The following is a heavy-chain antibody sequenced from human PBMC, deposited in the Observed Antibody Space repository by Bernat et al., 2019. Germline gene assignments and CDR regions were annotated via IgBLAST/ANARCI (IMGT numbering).Heavy chain of an antibody. Sequence: QVHLVESGGGVVQPGRSLRLSSVASGFTFSRHGMNWVRQAPGKGLEWVAGISGDGSRKYYADSVQGRFSIARDNSKNTPYLQMNSLRDEDTAVYYCTRESGSSGYYGGFDMWGQGTLVTVSS. CDR3: TRESGSSGYYGGFDM. D-gene: IGHD3-22*01. J-gene: IGHJ3*02. V-gene: IGHV3-30*03. CDR1: GFTFSRHG. CDR2: ISGDGSRK.